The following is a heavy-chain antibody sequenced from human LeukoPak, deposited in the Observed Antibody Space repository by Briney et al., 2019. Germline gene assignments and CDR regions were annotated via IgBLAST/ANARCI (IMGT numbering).Heavy chain of an antibody. CDR1: GFSFSTYT. CDR3: VREYCTTNNCYNWGLGY. Sequence: GSLRLSCAASGFSFSTYTMRWVRQAPGKGLEYVSGIASNGGSKYYANSVKDRFTISRDNSKNMVYLQMGSLTAEDMAVYYCVREYCTTNNCYNWGLGYWGQGTLVTVSS. V-gene: IGHV3-64*01. D-gene: IGHD2-2*02. CDR2: IASNGGSK. J-gene: IGHJ4*02.